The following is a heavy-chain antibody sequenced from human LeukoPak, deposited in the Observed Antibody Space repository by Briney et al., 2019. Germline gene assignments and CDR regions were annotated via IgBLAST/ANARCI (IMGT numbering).Heavy chain of an antibody. J-gene: IGHJ4*02. CDR3: AGERQWFGESD. Sequence: PSETLSLTCAVYGGSFSGYYWSWIRQPPGKGLEWIGEINYSGSTNYNPSLKSRVTISVDTSKNQFSLKLSSVTAADTAVYYCAGERQWFGESDWGKGTLVTVSS. CDR1: GGSFSGYY. CDR2: INYSGST. V-gene: IGHV4-34*01. D-gene: IGHD3-10*01.